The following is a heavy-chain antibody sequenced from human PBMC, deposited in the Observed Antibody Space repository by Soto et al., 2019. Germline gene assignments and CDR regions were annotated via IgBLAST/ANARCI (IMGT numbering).Heavy chain of an antibody. CDR2: ISSASSET. CDR1: GFTFSRFS. Sequence: PGGSLRLSCEASGFTFSRFSMNWVRQVPGKGLEWVASISSASSETWYSDSVKGRFIISRDNAQNSLFLQMNTLRPDDSAIYYCARVAYWGPGTQVTVS. V-gene: IGHV3-21*01. CDR3: ARVAY. J-gene: IGHJ4*02.